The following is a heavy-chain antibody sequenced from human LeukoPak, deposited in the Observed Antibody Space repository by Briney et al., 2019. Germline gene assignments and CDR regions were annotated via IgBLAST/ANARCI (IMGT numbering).Heavy chain of an antibody. CDR3: AKGGWATQQHLDY. V-gene: IGHV3-30*18. CDR2: ISYDGSNK. D-gene: IGHD2-15*01. Sequence: SGGSLRLSCAASGFTLSSYGMHWVRQAPGKGLEWVAVISYDGSNKYYADSVKGRFTISRDNSKNTLYVQMNSLRAEDTAVYYCAKGGWATQQHLDYWGQGTLVTVSS. J-gene: IGHJ4*02. CDR1: GFTLSSYG.